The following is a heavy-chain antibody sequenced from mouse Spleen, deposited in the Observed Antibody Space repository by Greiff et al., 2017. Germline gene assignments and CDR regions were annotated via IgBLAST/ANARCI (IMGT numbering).Heavy chain of an antibody. CDR2: INPNNGGT. J-gene: IGHJ3*01. D-gene: IGHD6-1*01. CDR1: GYTFTDYY. Sequence: EVQLQQSGPELVKPGASVKISCKASGYTFTDYYMNWVKQSHGKSLEWIGDINPNNGGTSYNQKFKGKATLTVDKSSSTAYMEHRSLTSEDSAVYYCARRSLGSPFAYWGQGTLVTVSA. CDR3: ARRSLGSPFAY. V-gene: IGHV1-26*01.